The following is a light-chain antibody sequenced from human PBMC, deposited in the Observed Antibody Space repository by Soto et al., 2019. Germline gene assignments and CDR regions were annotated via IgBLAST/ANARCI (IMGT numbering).Light chain of an antibody. J-gene: IGKJ2*01. Sequence: DIPMTQSPSSLSASVGDRVTITCRASQSISSKLIWYQQKPGKAPKVLIYGASSLQSGGPSRFSGSGSGTDFTLTISSLQPEDFATYHCQQSYSTPYTFGQGTKLEIK. V-gene: IGKV1-39*01. CDR1: QSISSK. CDR2: GAS. CDR3: QQSYSTPYT.